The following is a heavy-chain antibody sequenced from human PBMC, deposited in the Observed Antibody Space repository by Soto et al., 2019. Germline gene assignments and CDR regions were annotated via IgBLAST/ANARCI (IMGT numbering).Heavy chain of an antibody. CDR2: ISTTGTYI. J-gene: IGHJ5*02. CDR1: GFTFSSYA. D-gene: IGHD3-9*01. Sequence: EVQMVESGGGLVKPGGSLRLSCATSGFTFSSYAMNWVRQAPGKGLEWVSYISTTGTYIYYADSVKGRFTISRDNTKNSLYLQMNSLRAEDTAVYYCARDLFQVLRYTFDPWGQGTLVTVSS. V-gene: IGHV3-21*06. CDR3: ARDLFQVLRYTFDP.